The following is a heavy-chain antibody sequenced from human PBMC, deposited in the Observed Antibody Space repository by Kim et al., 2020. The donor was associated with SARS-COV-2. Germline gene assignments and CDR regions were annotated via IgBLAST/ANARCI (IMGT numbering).Heavy chain of an antibody. J-gene: IGHJ4*02. D-gene: IGHD5-12*01. V-gene: IGHV1-18*01. CDR1: GYTFTSYG. CDR2: ISAYNGNT. Sequence: ASVKVSCKASGYTFTSYGISWVRQAPGQGLEWMGWISAYNGNTNYAQKLQGRVTMTTDTSTSTAYMELRSLRSDDTAVYYCARVYGDIVATQDFDYWGQGTLVTVSS. CDR3: ARVYGDIVATQDFDY.